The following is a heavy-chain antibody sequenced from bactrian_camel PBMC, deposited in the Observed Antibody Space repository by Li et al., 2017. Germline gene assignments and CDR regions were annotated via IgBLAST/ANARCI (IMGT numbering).Heavy chain of an antibody. Sequence: HVQLVESGGGSVQAGGSLRLSCAASGYTPTSYCLAWFRQAPGKEREAVGTIDGGDTSYADSVKGRFTISRDDAKNTLYLQMDSLKPEDTAMYYCATAGRCAGLVERAFGYWGQGTQVTVS. CDR3: ATAGRCAGLVERAFGY. V-gene: IGHV3S6*01. CDR1: GYTPTSYC. J-gene: IGHJ6*01. CDR2: TIDGGDT. D-gene: IGHD7*01.